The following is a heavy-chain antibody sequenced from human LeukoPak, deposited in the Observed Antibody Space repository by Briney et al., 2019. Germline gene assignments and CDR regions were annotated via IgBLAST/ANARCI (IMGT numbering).Heavy chain of an antibody. CDR1: GGSISSGGYH. J-gene: IGHJ4*02. CDR3: AREVGNYDFWSGYYDY. D-gene: IGHD3-3*01. CDR2: IYYSGST. V-gene: IGHV4-31*03. Sequence: TASETLSLTCTVSGGSISSGGYHWSWIRQHPGKGLEWIGYIYYSGSTYYNPSLKSRVTISVDTSKNQFSLKLSSVTAADTAVYYCAREVGNYDFWSGYYDYWGQGTLVTVSS.